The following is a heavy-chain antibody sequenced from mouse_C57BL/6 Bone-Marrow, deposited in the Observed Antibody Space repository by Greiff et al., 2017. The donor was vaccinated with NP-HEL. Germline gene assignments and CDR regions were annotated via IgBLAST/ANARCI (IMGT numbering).Heavy chain of an antibody. CDR2: IYPGSGST. CDR3: ARDYDDPDYFDY. D-gene: IGHD2-4*01. J-gene: IGHJ2*01. Sequence: VQLQQSGAELVKPGASVKMSCKASGYTFTSYWITWVRQRPGQGLEWIGDIYPGSGSTNYNEKFKSKATLTVDTSSSTAYMQLSSLTSEDSAVYYCARDYDDPDYFDYWGQGTTLTVSS. CDR1: GYTFTSYW. V-gene: IGHV1-55*01.